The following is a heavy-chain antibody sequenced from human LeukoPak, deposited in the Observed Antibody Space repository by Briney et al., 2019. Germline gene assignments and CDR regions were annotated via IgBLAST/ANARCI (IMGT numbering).Heavy chain of an antibody. CDR2: INPSGGST. J-gene: IGHJ5*02. CDR1: GYTFTSYY. CDR3: ASCPPGEWSAGGWFDP. D-gene: IGHD3-10*01. Sequence: ASVKVSCKASGYTFTSYYMHWVRQAPGQGLEWMGIINPSGGSTSYAQKFQGRVTMTRDTSTSTVYMELSSLRPEDTAVYYCASCPPGEWSAGGWFDPWGQGTLVTVSS. V-gene: IGHV1-46*01.